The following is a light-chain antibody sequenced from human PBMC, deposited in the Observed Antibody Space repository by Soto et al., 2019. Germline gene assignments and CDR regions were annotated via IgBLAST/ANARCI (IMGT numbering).Light chain of an antibody. CDR1: QSANNN. CDR3: HQYNHWYT. CDR2: GAS. V-gene: IGKV3-15*01. Sequence: EIVLTQSPPTLSVSPGERATLSCRASQSANNNLAWYQQKAGQAPRLLIYGASTRAPGVPARFSGSGFGTEFALTISSLQSEDIAVYNCHQYNHWYTFGQGTKLEIK. J-gene: IGKJ2*01.